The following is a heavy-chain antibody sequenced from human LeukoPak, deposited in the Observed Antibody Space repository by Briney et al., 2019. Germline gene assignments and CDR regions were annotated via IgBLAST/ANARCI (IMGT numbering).Heavy chain of an antibody. CDR2: IYYSGST. CDR3: ARDYYGCSGYYSLGAFDI. D-gene: IGHD3-22*01. CDR1: GGSISSYY. Sequence: SETLSLTCTVSGGSISSYYWNWIRQPPGKGLEWIGYIYYSGSTNYNPSLKSRVTISVDTSKNQFSLKLSSVTAADTAVYYCARDYYGCSGYYSLGAFDIWGQGTMVTVSS. J-gene: IGHJ3*02. V-gene: IGHV4-59*01.